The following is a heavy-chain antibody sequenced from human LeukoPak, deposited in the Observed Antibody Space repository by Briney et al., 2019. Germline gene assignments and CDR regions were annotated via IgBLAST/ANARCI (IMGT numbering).Heavy chain of an antibody. D-gene: IGHD6-13*01. CDR2: ISFDGSNK. Sequence: GGSLRLSCAASGFTFSSYGMHWVRQAPGKGLEWVAVISFDGSNKYYADSVKGRFTISRDNSKNTLYLQMNSLRAEDTAVYYCARGDIAAALEFDYWGQGTLVTVSS. CDR3: ARGDIAAALEFDY. CDR1: GFTFSSYG. J-gene: IGHJ4*02. V-gene: IGHV3-30*03.